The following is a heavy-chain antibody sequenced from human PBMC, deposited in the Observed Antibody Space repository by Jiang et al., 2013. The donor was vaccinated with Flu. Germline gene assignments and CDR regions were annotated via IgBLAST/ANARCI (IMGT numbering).Heavy chain of an antibody. CDR1: FTPFTSYG. CDR3: ARETTLDPYYYYGMDV. CDR2: ISAYNGNT. J-gene: IGHJ6*02. D-gene: IGHD4-11*01. V-gene: IGHV1-18*01. Sequence: GAEVKKPGASVKVSCKAFWFTPFTSYGISWVRQAPGQGLEWMGWISAYNGNTNYAQKLQGRVTMTTDTSTSTAYMELRSLRSDDTAVYYCARETTLDPYYYYGMDVWGQGTTVTVSS.